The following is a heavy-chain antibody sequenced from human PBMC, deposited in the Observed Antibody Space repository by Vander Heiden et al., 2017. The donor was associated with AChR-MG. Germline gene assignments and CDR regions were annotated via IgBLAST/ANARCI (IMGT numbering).Heavy chain of an antibody. CDR2: ISGSGGST. Sequence: EVQLLESGGGLVQPGGSLRLSCAASGFTFSSYAMSWVRQAPGKGLEWVSAISGSGGSTYYADSVKGRFTISRDNSKNTLYLQMNSLRAEDTAVYYCATDYGRPRYYYYYGMDVWGQGTTVTVSS. D-gene: IGHD4-17*01. V-gene: IGHV3-23*01. J-gene: IGHJ6*02. CDR1: GFTFSSYA. CDR3: ATDYGRPRYYYYYGMDV.